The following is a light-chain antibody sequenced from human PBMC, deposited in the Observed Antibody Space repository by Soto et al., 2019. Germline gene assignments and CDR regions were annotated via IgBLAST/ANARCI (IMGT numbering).Light chain of an antibody. CDR3: QHYASSTPGT. V-gene: IGKV3-20*01. CDR2: XAS. J-gene: IGKJ1*01. Sequence: EIVLTQSPGTLSLSPGERATLSCRASQSVSSSYLAWYXXKXXXXXXXXXXXASYRATGIPDRFSGRGSGTDFIPTISRLEPEDFAVYYCQHYASSTPGTFGQGTKV. CDR1: QSVSSSY.